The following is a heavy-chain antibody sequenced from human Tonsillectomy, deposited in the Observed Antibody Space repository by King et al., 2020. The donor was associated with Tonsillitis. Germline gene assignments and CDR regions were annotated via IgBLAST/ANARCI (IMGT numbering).Heavy chain of an antibody. CDR2: INPNSGGT. V-gene: IGHV1-2*02. D-gene: IGHD3-16*01. CDR1: GYTFTGYY. Sequence: QLVQSGAEVKKPGASVKVSCKASGYTFTGYYMHWVRQAPGQGLEWMGWINPNSGGTKYGQEFQGRVTMTRDTSISTAYMELRGLRSDDTAVYYCARDLGPNWFDPWGQGTLVTVSS. J-gene: IGHJ5*02. CDR3: ARDLGPNWFDP.